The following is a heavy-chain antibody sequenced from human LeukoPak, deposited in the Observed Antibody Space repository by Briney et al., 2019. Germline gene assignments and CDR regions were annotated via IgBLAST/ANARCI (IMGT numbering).Heavy chain of an antibody. J-gene: IGHJ4*02. D-gene: IGHD2-2*01. Sequence: GGSLRLSCAASGFTFSSYGMHWVRQAPGKGLEWVAFIRYDGSNKYYADSVKGRFTISRDNAKNSLYLQMNSLRAEDTAVYYCAREMSVPLDYWGQGTLVTVSS. CDR1: GFTFSSYG. CDR2: IRYDGSNK. CDR3: AREMSVPLDY. V-gene: IGHV3-30*02.